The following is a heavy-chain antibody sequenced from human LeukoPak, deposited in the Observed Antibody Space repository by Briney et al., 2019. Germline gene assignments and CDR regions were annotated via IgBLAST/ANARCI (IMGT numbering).Heavy chain of an antibody. D-gene: IGHD4-11*01. CDR2: IRSDGSSK. J-gene: IGHJ4*02. CDR3: AKDRDDYGNDC. CDR1: GFTFSVFG. V-gene: IGHV3-30*02. Sequence: QPGGSLRLSCAASGFTFSVFGMHWVRQAPGKGLEWVALIRSDGSSKYYADSVKDRFTISRDNSKNTLYLQMNSLRVEDTAAYYCAKDRDDYGNDCWGQGILVTVST.